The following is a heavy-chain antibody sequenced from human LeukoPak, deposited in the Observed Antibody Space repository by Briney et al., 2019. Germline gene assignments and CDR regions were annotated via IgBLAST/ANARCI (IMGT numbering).Heavy chain of an antibody. CDR3: AAQNSSSSYYYYGMDV. CDR1: GGTFSSYA. Sequence: SVKVSCKASGGTFSSYAISWVRQAPGQGLEWMGRIIPIFGIANYAQKFQGRVTITADKPTSTAYMELSSLRSEDTAVYYCAAQNSSSSYYYYGMDVWGQGTTVTVSS. J-gene: IGHJ6*02. CDR2: IIPIFGIA. V-gene: IGHV1-69*04. D-gene: IGHD6-6*01.